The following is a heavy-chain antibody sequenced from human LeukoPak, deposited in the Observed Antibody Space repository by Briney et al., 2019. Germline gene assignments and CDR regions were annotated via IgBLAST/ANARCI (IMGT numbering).Heavy chain of an antibody. CDR3: ARVGGYSSSWSPDYYYYYMDV. CDR1: GGSISSYY. Sequence: PSETLSLTCTVSGGSISSYYWSWIRQPAGKGLEWIGRIYTSGSTNYNPSLKSRVTMSVDTSKNQFSLKLSSVTAADTAVYYCARVGGYSSSWSPDYYYYYMDVWGKGTTVTISS. V-gene: IGHV4-4*07. CDR2: IYTSGST. D-gene: IGHD6-13*01. J-gene: IGHJ6*03.